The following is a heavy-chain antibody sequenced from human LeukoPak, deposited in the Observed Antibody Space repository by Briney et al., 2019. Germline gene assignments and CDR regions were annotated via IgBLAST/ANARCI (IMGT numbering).Heavy chain of an antibody. CDR2: IYYSGTT. D-gene: IGHD6-13*01. Sequence: SETLSLTCTVSGGSLSSYYWSWIRQPPGKGLEWIGYIYYSGTTNYNPSLKSRVTISVDTSKNQFSLKLRSVTAADTAVYYCARGVYIAAAQYGYWGQGTLVTVSS. V-gene: IGHV4-59*01. CDR3: ARGVYIAAAQYGY. J-gene: IGHJ4*02. CDR1: GGSLSSYY.